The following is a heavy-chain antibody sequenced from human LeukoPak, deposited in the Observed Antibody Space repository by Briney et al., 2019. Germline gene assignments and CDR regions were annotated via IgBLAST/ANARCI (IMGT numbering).Heavy chain of an antibody. CDR2: INHSGST. D-gene: IGHD1-26*01. V-gene: IGHV4-34*01. J-gene: IGHJ4*02. Sequence: PSETLSLTCAVYGGSFSGYYWSWIRQPPGKGLEWIGEINHSGSTNYNPSLKSRVTISVDTSHNQFSLKLSSVTAADTAVYYCARRGSYRSFPYWGQGTLVTVSS. CDR3: ARRGSYRSFPY. CDR1: GGSFSGYY.